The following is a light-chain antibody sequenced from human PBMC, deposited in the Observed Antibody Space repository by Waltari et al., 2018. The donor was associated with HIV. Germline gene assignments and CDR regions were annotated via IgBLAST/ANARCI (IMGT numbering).Light chain of an antibody. CDR1: SSHIGTHY. V-gene: IGLV1-47*01. J-gene: IGLJ2*01. CDR2: RIN. CDR3: AAWDDSLRGVV. Sequence: QSVMTQPPSASGTPGQRVSIPCSGTSSHIGTHYVHWYKHLTVRAPKLRIDRINQRPSGVPDRFSGSKSCTSASLAISGLRSNDEADYYCAAWDDSLRGVVFGGGAKLTVL.